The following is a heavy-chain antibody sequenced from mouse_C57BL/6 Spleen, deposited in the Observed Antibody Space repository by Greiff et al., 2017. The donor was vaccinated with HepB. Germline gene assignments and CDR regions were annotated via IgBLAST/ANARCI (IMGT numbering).Heavy chain of an antibody. CDR1: GYTFTDYE. CDR3: TETGTWAY. Sequence: SGAELVRPGASVTLSCKASGYTFTDYEMHWVKQTPVHGLEWIGAIDPETGGTAYNQKFKGKAILTADKSSSTAYMELRSLTSEDSAVYYCTETGTWAYWGQGTLVTVSA. D-gene: IGHD4-1*01. V-gene: IGHV1-15*01. CDR2: IDPETGGT. J-gene: IGHJ3*01.